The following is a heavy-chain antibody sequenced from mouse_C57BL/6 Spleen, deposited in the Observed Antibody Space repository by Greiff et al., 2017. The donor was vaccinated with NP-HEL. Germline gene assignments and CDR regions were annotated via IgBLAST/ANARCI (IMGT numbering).Heavy chain of an antibody. Sequence: QVQLQQPGAELVKPGASVKLSCKASGFTFTGYWMHWVKQRPGRGLEWIGRIDPNSGGTKYNEKFKSKATLTVDKPSSTAYMQLSSLTSEDTAVYYCARSKGREVDGYFGYWGKGTTVTVSS. CDR1: GFTFTGYW. CDR3: ARSKGREVDGYFGY. D-gene: IGHD1-1*01. J-gene: IGHJ2*01. CDR2: IDPNSGGT. V-gene: IGHV1-72*01.